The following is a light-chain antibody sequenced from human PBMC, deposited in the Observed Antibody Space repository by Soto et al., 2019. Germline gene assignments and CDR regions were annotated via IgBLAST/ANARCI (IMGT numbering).Light chain of an antibody. V-gene: IGKV3D-20*01. CDR3: QQYGSSPYT. CDR2: DAS. J-gene: IGKJ2*01. Sequence: EIVLTQSPATLSLSPGERATLSCGASQSVSSSNLAWYQQKPGLAPRLLIYDASSRATGIPDRFSGSGSGTDFTLTISRLELEDFAVYYCQQYGSSPYTFGQETKLEIK. CDR1: QSVSSSN.